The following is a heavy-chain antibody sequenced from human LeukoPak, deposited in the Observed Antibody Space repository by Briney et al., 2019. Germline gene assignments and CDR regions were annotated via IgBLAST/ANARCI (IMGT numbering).Heavy chain of an antibody. CDR3: AKDSLLGVVVGFFDY. Sequence: GGSLRLSCAASAFTFSRYGMHWVRQAPGKGLEWVAFIRYDGSNKYYADSVKGRFTISRDNSKNTLYLQMNSLRAEDTAVYYCAKDSLLGVVVGFFDYWSQGTLVTVSS. CDR1: AFTFSRYG. CDR2: IRYDGSNK. J-gene: IGHJ4*02. D-gene: IGHD3-22*01. V-gene: IGHV3-30*02.